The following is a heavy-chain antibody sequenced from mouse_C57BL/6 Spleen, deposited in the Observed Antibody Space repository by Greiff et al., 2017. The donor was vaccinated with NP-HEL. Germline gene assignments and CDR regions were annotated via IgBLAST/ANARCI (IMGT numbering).Heavy chain of an antibody. J-gene: IGHJ2*01. D-gene: IGHD2-4*01. CDR3: SRGADYGY. Sequence: QVQLQQSGAELARPGASVKMSCKASGYTFTSYTMHWVKQRPGQGLEWIGYINPSSGYTKYNQKFKDKATLTADTSSSTSYMQLSSLTSEDSAVYYCSRGADYGYWGQGTTLTVSS. V-gene: IGHV1-4*01. CDR2: INPSSGYT. CDR1: GYTFTSYT.